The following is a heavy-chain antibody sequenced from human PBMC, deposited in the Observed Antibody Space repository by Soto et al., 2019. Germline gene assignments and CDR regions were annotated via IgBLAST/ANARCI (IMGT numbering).Heavy chain of an antibody. J-gene: IGHJ1*01. CDR1: GFTFSSYA. CDR2: INENGSEK. V-gene: IGHV3-7*03. Sequence: GGSLRLSCAASGFTFSSYAMSWVRQAPGKGLEWVANINENGSEKYYVDSVKGRFTISRDNAKNTLYLQMNSLRTEDTALYYCAKAATDYYYDISGYGYFQNWGQGTLVTVSS. CDR3: AKAATDYYYDISGYGYFQN. D-gene: IGHD3-22*01.